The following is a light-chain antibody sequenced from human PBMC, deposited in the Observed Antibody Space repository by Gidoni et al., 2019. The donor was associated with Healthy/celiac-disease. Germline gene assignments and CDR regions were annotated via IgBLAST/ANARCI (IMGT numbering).Light chain of an antibody. Sequence: EILFSQSPATLSLSPGERATLSCRASQSVSSYLAWYQQKPGQAPRLLIYDASNRATAIPARFSGSGSGTDFTLTISSLEPEDFAVYYCQQRSNWPITFGPGTKVDIK. V-gene: IGKV3-11*01. CDR2: DAS. CDR3: QQRSNWPIT. J-gene: IGKJ3*01. CDR1: QSVSSY.